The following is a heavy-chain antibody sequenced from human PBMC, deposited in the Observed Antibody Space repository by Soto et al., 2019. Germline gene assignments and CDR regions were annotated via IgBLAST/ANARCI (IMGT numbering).Heavy chain of an antibody. J-gene: IGHJ4*02. Sequence: QITLKESGPTLVRPPQTLTLTCTFSGFSLTSGVGVGWIRQPPGKALEWLALIYWDDDKRYSPSLKNRLTITKAPXXXQXXLTVTNVGPVDTATYFCAHIDPEIVAVGGQGGFDYWGQRKLVTVSS. CDR3: AHIDPEIVAVGGQGGFDY. V-gene: IGHV2-5*02. D-gene: IGHD5-12*01. CDR1: GFSLTSGVG. CDR2: IYWDDDK.